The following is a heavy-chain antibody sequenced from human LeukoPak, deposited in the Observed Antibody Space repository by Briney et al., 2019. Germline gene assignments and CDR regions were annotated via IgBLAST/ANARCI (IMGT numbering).Heavy chain of an antibody. Sequence: GGSLRLSCAAPGFTFSNAYMTWVRQAPGKGLEWVGRVKCESDGGTTDYAAPVKGRFTMSRDEAKNTLYLQMNNLKTEDTAVYYCARYPCGGPYHYAYWGQGTLVIVSS. J-gene: IGHJ4*02. CDR1: GFTFSNAY. CDR2: VKCESDGGTT. CDR3: ARYPCGGPYHYAY. V-gene: IGHV3-15*01. D-gene: IGHD3-16*01.